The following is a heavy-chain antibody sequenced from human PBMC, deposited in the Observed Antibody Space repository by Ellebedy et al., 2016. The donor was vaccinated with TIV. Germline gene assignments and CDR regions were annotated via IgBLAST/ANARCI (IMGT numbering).Heavy chain of an antibody. CDR3: VLGYCSSTSCYQRAYYYYYYGMDV. V-gene: IGHV1-46*01. J-gene: IGHJ6*02. CDR1: GYTFTSYY. CDR2: INPSGGST. Sequence: ASVKVSXXASGYTFTSYYMYWVRQAPGQGLEWMGIINPSGGSTSYAQKFQGRVTMTRDTSTSTVYMELSSLRSEDTAVYYCVLGYCSSTSCYQRAYYYYYYGMDVWGQGTTVTVSS. D-gene: IGHD2-2*01.